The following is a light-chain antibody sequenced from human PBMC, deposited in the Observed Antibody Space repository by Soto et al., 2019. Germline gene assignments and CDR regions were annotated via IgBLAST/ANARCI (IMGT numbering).Light chain of an antibody. CDR2: KDT. V-gene: IGLV3-25*02. Sequence: SSELTQPPSVSVSPGQTARITCSGDALPKQYAHWYQQKPGQGPVLVMYKDTERPSGIPERLSGSTSGTTVTLTISGVQAEDEADYYCQSADTTGTDVVFGGGTQLTVL. CDR1: ALPKQY. J-gene: IGLJ2*01. CDR3: QSADTTGTDVV.